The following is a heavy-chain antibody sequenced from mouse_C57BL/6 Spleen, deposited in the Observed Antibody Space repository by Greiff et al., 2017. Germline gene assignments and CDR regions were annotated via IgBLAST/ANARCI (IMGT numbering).Heavy chain of an antibody. Sequence: QVQLQQSGAELVKPGASVKISCKASGYAFSSYWMNWVKQRPGKGLEWIGQIYPGDGDTNYNGKFKGKATLTADKSSSTAYMQLSILTSEDSAVYFCARSDYYGSSYSYFDYWGQGTTLTVSS. CDR1: GYAFSSYW. CDR2: IYPGDGDT. V-gene: IGHV1-80*01. J-gene: IGHJ2*01. CDR3: ARSDYYGSSYSYFDY. D-gene: IGHD1-1*01.